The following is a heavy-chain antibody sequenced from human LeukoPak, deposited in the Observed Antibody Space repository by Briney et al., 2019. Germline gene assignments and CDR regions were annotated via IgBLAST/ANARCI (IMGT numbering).Heavy chain of an antibody. CDR1: GFTLSIYW. Sequence: VGSLRLSCAASGFTLSIYWMTWVRDAPGKGLEWGAVISYDGSNKYYADSVKGRYTISTDNSKNTLCLQMYSPRAGDTAVYYCARDLGDRSGYRVGAFDIWGQGTMVTVSS. CDR3: ARDLGDRSGYRVGAFDI. CDR2: ISYDGSNK. V-gene: IGHV3-30*03. J-gene: IGHJ3*02. D-gene: IGHD3-22*01.